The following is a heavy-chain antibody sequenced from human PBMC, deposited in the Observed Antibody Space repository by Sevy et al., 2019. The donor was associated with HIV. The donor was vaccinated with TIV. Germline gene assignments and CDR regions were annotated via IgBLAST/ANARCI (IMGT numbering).Heavy chain of an antibody. D-gene: IGHD5-12*01. J-gene: IGHJ4*02. CDR2: ISYDGSNK. Sequence: GGSLRLSCAASGFTFSNYAMHWVRQAPGKGLEWVAVISYDGSNKYYADSVKGRFTISRDNSKNTLYLQMYSLRAEDTAVYYCARVDEQRWLRLYYFHYWGQGTLVTVSS. CDR3: ARVDEQRWLRLYYFHY. V-gene: IGHV3-30*04. CDR1: GFTFSNYA.